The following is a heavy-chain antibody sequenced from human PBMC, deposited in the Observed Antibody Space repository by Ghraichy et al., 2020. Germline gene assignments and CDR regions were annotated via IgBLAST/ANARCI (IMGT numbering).Heavy chain of an antibody. J-gene: IGHJ2*01. CDR3: ARLKQYHYDSSGYPAYLYFDL. Sequence: SETLSLTCTVSGGSISSDTYYWGWIRQPPGKGLEWIGSLFYSGIIYYNPSLKSRINIYVDTSENQLSLKMNSVTAADTAVYYCARLKQYHYDSSGYPAYLYFDLWGRGTLVTVSS. CDR2: LFYSGII. V-gene: IGHV4-39*01. D-gene: IGHD3-22*01. CDR1: GGSISSDTYY.